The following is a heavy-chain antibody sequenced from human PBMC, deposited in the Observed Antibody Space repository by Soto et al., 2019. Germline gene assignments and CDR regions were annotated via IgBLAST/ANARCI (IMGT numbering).Heavy chain of an antibody. V-gene: IGHV4-31*03. CDR3: ARDQAYPYYGMDV. J-gene: IGHJ6*02. Sequence: TLSLTCTVSGGSISSGGYYWSWIRQHPGKGLEWIGYIYYSGSTYYNPSLKSRVTISVDTSKNQFSLKLSSVTAADTAVYYCARDQAYPYYGMDVWGQGTTVTVSS. CDR2: IYYSGST. CDR1: GGSISSGGYY.